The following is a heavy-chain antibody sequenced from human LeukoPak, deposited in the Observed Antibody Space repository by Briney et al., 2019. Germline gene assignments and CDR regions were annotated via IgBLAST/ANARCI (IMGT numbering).Heavy chain of an antibody. CDR1: RFTVSSNY. CDR2: IYSGGNT. J-gene: IGHJ4*02. Sequence: GGCLGVSCAASRFTVSSNYMSWVRQAPGKGLEWVSVIYSGGNTYYADSVKGRFTISRDNSKNTLYLQMNSLRAEDTAVYYCARDLRDGYNSGSLGYWGQGTLVTVSS. D-gene: IGHD5-24*01. CDR3: ARDLRDGYNSGSLGY. V-gene: IGHV3-53*01.